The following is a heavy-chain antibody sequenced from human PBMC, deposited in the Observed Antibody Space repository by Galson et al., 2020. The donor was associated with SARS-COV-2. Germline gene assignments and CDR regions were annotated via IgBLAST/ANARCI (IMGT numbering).Heavy chain of an antibody. D-gene: IGHD1-7*01. CDR1: AFTFSSYA. J-gene: IGHJ4*02. CDR2: ISYDGSNK. V-gene: IGHV3-30*04. Sequence: GGSLRLSCAASAFTFSSYAMHWVPQAPGKGLEWVAVISYDGSNKYYAESVKGRFTISRDNSKNTLYLQMNSLRAEDTAVYYCAPSENYGDYFDYWGQGTLVTVSS. CDR3: APSENYGDYFDY.